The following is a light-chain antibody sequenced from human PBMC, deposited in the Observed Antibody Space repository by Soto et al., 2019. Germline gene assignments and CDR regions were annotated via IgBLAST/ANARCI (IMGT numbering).Light chain of an antibody. CDR2: DAS. Sequence: DLQMTQSPSTLSASVGDRVTITCRASQKISTWLAWYQQKPGKAPKLLIYDASTLEAGVPSRFSGSGSGTEFTLTINGLQPDDFATYYCQQYNNYLYTSGHGTKLE. V-gene: IGKV1-5*01. CDR3: QQYNNYLYT. J-gene: IGKJ2*01. CDR1: QKISTW.